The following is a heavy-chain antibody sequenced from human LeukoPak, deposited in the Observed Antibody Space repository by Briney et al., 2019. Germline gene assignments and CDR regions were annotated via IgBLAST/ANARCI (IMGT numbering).Heavy chain of an antibody. CDR2: IKQDGSEK. V-gene: IGHV3-7*01. Sequence: PGGSLRLSCAASGFTFSSYWMSWVRQAPGKGLEWVANIKQDGSEKYYVDSVKGRFTISRDNAKNSLYLQMNSLRAEDTAVFYCARDMGFGELVFDYWGQGTQVTVSS. CDR1: GFTFSSYW. D-gene: IGHD3-10*01. J-gene: IGHJ4*02. CDR3: ARDMGFGELVFDY.